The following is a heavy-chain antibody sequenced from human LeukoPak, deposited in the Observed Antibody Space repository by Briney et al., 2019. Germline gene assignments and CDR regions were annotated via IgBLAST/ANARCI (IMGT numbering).Heavy chain of an antibody. J-gene: IGHJ6*02. V-gene: IGHV1-46*01. CDR3: ARAGSIVVVTPGAYYYYYGMDV. CDR1: GYTFTSYY. D-gene: IGHD3-22*01. Sequence: ASVTVSCKASGYTFTSYYMHWVRQAPGQGLECMGIINPSGGSTSYAQKFQGRVTMTRDTSTSTVYMELSSLRSEDTAVYYCARAGSIVVVTPGAYYYYYGMDVWGQGTTVTVSS. CDR2: INPSGGST.